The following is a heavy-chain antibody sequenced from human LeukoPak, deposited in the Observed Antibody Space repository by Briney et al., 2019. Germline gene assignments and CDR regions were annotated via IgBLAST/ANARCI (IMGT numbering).Heavy chain of an antibody. CDR2: ISSSGSTI. D-gene: IGHD4-17*01. CDR3: ARVLWSTVTGYYGMDV. Sequence: GGSLRLSCAASGFTFSDYYMSWIRQAPGKGLEWVSYISSSGSTIYYADSVKGRFTISRDNAKNSLYLQMNSLRAEDTAVYYCARVLWSTVTGYYGMDVWGQGTTVTVSS. V-gene: IGHV3-11*01. J-gene: IGHJ6*02. CDR1: GFTFSDYY.